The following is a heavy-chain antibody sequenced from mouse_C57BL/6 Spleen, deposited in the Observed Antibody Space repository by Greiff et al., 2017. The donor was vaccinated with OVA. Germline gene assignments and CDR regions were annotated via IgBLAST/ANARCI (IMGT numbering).Heavy chain of an antibody. J-gene: IGHJ4*01. CDR2: ISDGGSYT. V-gene: IGHV5-4*01. CDR3: ARDGFYGSSSNAMDY. CDR1: GFTFSSYA. Sequence: EVLLVESGGGLVKPGGSLKLSCAASGFTFSSYAMSWVRQTPEKRLEWVATISDGGSYTYYPDNVKGRFTISRDNAKNNLYLQMSHLKSEDTAMYYCARDGFYGSSSNAMDYWGQGTSVTVSS. D-gene: IGHD1-1*01.